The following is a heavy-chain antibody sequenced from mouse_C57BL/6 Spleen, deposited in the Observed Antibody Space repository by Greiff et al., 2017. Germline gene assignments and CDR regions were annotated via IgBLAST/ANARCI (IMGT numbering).Heavy chain of an antibody. J-gene: IGHJ2*01. CDR1: GFNIKDDC. CDR2: FAPENGDT. CDR3: TNWDY. V-gene: IGHV14-4*01. Sequence: EVQRVESGAELVRPGASVKLSCTASGFNIKDDCMHWVKQRPEQGLEWIGWFAPENGDTEYASKFQGKATITADTSSNTAYLQLSSLKSEDTAGYYCTNWDYWGQGTTLTVSS. D-gene: IGHD4-1*01.